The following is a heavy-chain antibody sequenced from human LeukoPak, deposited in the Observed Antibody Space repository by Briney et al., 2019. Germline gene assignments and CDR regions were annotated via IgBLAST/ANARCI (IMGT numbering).Heavy chain of an antibody. Sequence: PSETLSLTCTVSGVSISTYFWTWIRQPPGKGLEWIGYIYYSGITNYNPSLKSRVTMSLDTSKKQFSLKLSSVTAADTAVYYCARRAAYGIDSWGQGTLVTVSS. J-gene: IGHJ4*02. CDR2: IYYSGIT. D-gene: IGHD4-17*01. V-gene: IGHV4-59*01. CDR1: GVSISTYF. CDR3: ARRAAYGIDS.